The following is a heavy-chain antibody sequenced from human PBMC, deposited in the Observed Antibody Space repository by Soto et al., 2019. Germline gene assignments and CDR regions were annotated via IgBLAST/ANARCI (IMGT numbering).Heavy chain of an antibody. CDR2: IYYSGST. J-gene: IGHJ4*02. Sequence: SETLSLTCTVSGGSISTYYWIWIRQPPGKGLEWIGYIYYSGSTNYNPSLKSRVTISVDTSKNQFSLKLSSVTAADTAVYYCARGSPNYYDSSGYIDYWGQGTLVTVSS. CDR3: ARGSPNYYDSSGYIDY. V-gene: IGHV4-59*01. D-gene: IGHD3-22*01. CDR1: GGSISTYY.